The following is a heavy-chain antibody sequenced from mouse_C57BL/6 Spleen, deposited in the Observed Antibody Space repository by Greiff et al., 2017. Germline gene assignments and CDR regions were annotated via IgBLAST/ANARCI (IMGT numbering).Heavy chain of an antibody. CDR1: GYSITSGYY. J-gene: IGHJ4*01. V-gene: IGHV3-6*01. Sequence: EVQLQESGPGLVKPSQSLSLTCSVTGYSITSGYYWNWIRQFPGNKLEWMGYISYDGSNNYNPSLKNRISITRDTSKNQFFLKLNSVTTEDTATYYCARDSITTVVNYWGQGTSVTVSS. CDR2: ISYDGSN. CDR3: ARDSITTVVNY. D-gene: IGHD1-1*01.